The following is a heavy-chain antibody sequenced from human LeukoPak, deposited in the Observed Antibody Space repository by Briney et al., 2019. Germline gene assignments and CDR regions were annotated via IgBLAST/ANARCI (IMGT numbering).Heavy chain of an antibody. J-gene: IGHJ4*02. V-gene: IGHV3-21*01. CDR3: ARDGADFWSGYPYYFDY. CDR2: ISSSSSYI. Sequence: GGSLRLSCAASGFTFSSYSMNWVRQAPGKGLEWVSSISSSSSYIYYADSVKGRFTISRDNAKNPLYLQMNSLRAEDTAVYYCARDGADFWSGYPYYFDYWGQGTLVTVSS. CDR1: GFTFSSYS. D-gene: IGHD3-3*01.